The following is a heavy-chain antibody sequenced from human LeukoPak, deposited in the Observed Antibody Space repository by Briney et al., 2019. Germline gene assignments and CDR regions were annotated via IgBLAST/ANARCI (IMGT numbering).Heavy chain of an antibody. V-gene: IGHV3-11*04. CDR1: AFTFSDYY. J-gene: IGHJ4*02. Sequence: GGSLRLASAAYAFTFSDYYMSWIRQAPGKGLEWVSYISSSARTIYYADSGKVRFTIDKDNGKNSLYLQMNSLRDEDTAVYYCARGINYYGSGSPSHYFDYWGQGTLVTVSS. CDR2: ISSSARTI. D-gene: IGHD3-10*01. CDR3: ARGINYYGSGSPSHYFDY.